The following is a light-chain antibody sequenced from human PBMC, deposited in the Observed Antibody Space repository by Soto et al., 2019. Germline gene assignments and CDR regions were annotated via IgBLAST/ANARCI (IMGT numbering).Light chain of an antibody. CDR3: QHYYSTPYT. V-gene: IGKV4-1*01. J-gene: IGKJ2*01. CDR1: QSVFSRSNDKNY. CDR2: WAS. Sequence: DIVMTQSPDSLAVPLGERATINCKSSQSVFSRSNDKNYLAWYQQKPGQSPKLLIYWASTREYGVPDRFSGSGSGTDFTLTISSLQSEDVAVYYCQHYYSTPYTFGQGTKLEIK.